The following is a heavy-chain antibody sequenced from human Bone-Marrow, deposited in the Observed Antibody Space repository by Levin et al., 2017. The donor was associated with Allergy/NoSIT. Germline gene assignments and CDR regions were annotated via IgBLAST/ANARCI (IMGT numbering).Heavy chain of an antibody. D-gene: IGHD7-27*01. V-gene: IGHV1-69*13. CDR1: GDTFRTSY. J-gene: IGHJ6*02. CDR3: ARDALSQSELGYDYNGLDV. Sequence: SVKVSCKPSGDTFRTSYISWVRQAPGQGLEWMGGIIPMFATPDFAQKFQGRVTISADESTSTAYMELTSLRSEDTAVYYCARDALSQSELGYDYNGLDVWGQGTTVTVSS. CDR2: IIPMFATP.